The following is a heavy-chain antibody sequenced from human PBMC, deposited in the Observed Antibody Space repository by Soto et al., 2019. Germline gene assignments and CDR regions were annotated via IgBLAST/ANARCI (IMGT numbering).Heavy chain of an antibody. CDR2: ISGGGVTT. CDR1: GLTFSTYA. Sequence: VQLLESGGGLVQPGGSLRLSCAASGLTFSTYAMSWVRQAPGKGLEWVSTISGGGVTTKYADSVKGRFTISRDNSKNTLYLQINSLTAADTAIYYCATRWTVTQFDYWGQGTLVTFSS. D-gene: IGHD4-17*01. J-gene: IGHJ4*02. CDR3: ATRWTVTQFDY. V-gene: IGHV3-23*01.